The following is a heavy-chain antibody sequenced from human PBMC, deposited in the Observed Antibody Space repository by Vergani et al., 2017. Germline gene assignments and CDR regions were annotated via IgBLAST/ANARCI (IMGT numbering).Heavy chain of an antibody. Sequence: QVQLVESGGGLVKPGGSLRLSCAASDFTFSDYYMSWIRQPPGKGVEGGSYISSSTIYTNYADSVKGGFTISRDNAKSSLYLQMNSLRAEDTAVYYCARNYGDYVYYLDVWGQGTTVTVSS. J-gene: IGHJ6*02. D-gene: IGHD4-17*01. V-gene: IGHV3-11*06. CDR1: DFTFSDYY. CDR2: ISSSTIYT. CDR3: ARNYGDYVYYLDV.